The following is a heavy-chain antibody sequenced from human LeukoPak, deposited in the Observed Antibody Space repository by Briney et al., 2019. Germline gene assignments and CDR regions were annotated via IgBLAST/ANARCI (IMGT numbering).Heavy chain of an antibody. D-gene: IGHD3-22*01. Sequence: ASVKVSCKASGYTFTSYGISWVRQAPGQGLEWMGIINPSGGSTSYAQKFQGRVTMTRDTSTSTVYMELSSLRSEDTAVYYCARGRSDSSGSAEYFQHWGQGTLVTVSS. CDR3: ARGRSDSSGSAEYFQH. CDR1: GYTFTSYG. J-gene: IGHJ1*01. V-gene: IGHV1-46*01. CDR2: INPSGGST.